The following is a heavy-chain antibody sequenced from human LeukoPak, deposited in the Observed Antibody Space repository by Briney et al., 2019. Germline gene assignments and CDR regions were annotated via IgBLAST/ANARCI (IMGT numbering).Heavy chain of an antibody. Sequence: GGSLRLSCAASGFTFSSYSMSWVRQAPGKGLEWVSSISSSSSYIYYADSVKGRFTISRDNAKNSLYLQMSSLRAEDTAVYYCARAYLQWLGIDYWGQGTLVTVSS. CDR1: GFTFSSYS. D-gene: IGHD6-19*01. CDR2: ISSSSSYI. CDR3: ARAYLQWLGIDY. J-gene: IGHJ4*02. V-gene: IGHV3-21*01.